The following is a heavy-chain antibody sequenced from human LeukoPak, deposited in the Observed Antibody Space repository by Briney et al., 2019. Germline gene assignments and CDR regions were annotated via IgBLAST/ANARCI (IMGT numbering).Heavy chain of an antibody. CDR3: AKDSYYYDSSGSPGDY. CDR2: ISYDGSNK. CDR1: GFTFSSYG. J-gene: IGHJ4*02. V-gene: IGHV3-30*18. D-gene: IGHD3-22*01. Sequence: GGSLRLSCAASGFTFSSYGMHWVRQAPGKGLEWVAVISYDGSNKYYADSVKSRFTISRDNSKNTLYLQMNSLRAEDTAVYYCAKDSYYYDSSGSPGDYWGQGTLVTVSS.